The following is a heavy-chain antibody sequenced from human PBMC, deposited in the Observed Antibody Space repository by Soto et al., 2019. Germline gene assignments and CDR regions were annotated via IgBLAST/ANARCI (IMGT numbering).Heavy chain of an antibody. J-gene: IGHJ3*02. CDR1: GFTVSSNY. V-gene: IGHV3-53*04. Sequence: GGSLRLSCAASGFTVSSNYMSWVRQAPGKGLEWVSVIYSGGSTYYADSVKGRFTISRHNSKNTLYLQMNSLRAEDTAVYYCAREKGSGWYAFDIWGQGTMVTVSS. D-gene: IGHD6-19*01. CDR3: AREKGSGWYAFDI. CDR2: IYSGGST.